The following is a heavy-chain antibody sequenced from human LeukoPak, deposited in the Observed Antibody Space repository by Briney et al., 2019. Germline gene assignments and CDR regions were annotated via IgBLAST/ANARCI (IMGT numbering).Heavy chain of an antibody. CDR2: INHSGST. Sequence: SETLSLTXAVYGGSFSGYYWSWIRQPPGKGLEWIGEINHSGSTNYNPSLKSRVTISVDTSKNQFSLKLSSVTAADTAVYYCARDGYCSSTSCYTALRRKRNWFDPWGQGTLVTVS. D-gene: IGHD2-2*02. CDR1: GGSFSGYY. J-gene: IGHJ5*02. CDR3: ARDGYCSSTSCYTALRRKRNWFDP. V-gene: IGHV4-34*01.